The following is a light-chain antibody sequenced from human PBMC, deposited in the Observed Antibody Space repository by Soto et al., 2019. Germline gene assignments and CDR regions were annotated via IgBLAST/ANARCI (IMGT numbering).Light chain of an antibody. CDR2: AAS. V-gene: IGKV1-39*01. CDR3: QQSYSTPWT. J-gene: IGKJ1*01. Sequence: DIQITRSASSLSASVGDRVTITCRASQSISSYLNWYQQKRGKAPKLLIYAASSLQSGVPSRFSGSGSGTDFTLTISSLQPEDFATYYCQQSYSTPWTFGQGTKVEIK. CDR1: QSISSY.